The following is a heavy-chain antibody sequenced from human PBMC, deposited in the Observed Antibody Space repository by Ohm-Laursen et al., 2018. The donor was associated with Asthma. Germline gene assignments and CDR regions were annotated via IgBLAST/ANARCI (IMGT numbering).Heavy chain of an antibody. V-gene: IGHV3-7*05. J-gene: IGHJ4*02. D-gene: IGHD2-15*01. Sequence: SLRLSCSASGLSFSSSWMTWVRQAPGKGPEWVAHIKEDGSEESYLASVKGRFTISRDNAKNSLYLQMNSLRAEDTAVYYCAKDSSEVVAADEYWGQGTLVTVSS. CDR1: GLSFSSSW. CDR3: AKDSSEVVAADEY. CDR2: IKEDGSEE.